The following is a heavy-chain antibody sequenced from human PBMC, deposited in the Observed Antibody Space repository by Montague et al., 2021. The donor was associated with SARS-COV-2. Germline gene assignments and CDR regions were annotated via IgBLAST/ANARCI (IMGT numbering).Heavy chain of an antibody. D-gene: IGHD6-13*01. CDR1: GGSISNYY. J-gene: IGHJ4*02. V-gene: IGHV4-59*08. Sequence: SETLSLTCTVSGGSISNYYWSWIRQPPGKGLEWIGYIYYSGSTNYNPSLKSRVTISVDTSNNQFSLKLSSVTAADTAVYYCARRAYSSSWYYFDYWGQGTLVTVSS. CDR3: ARRAYSSSWYYFDY. CDR2: IYYSGST.